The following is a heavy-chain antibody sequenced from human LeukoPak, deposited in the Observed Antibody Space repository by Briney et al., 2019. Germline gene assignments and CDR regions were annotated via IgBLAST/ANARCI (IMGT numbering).Heavy chain of an antibody. V-gene: IGHV3-33*08. Sequence: GGSLRLSCAASGFTFSSYAMHWVRQAPGKGLEWVAVIWYDGSNKYCADSVKGRFTISRDNSKNTLYLQMNSLRAEDTAVYYCARDFDSSGHYFDYWGQGTLVTVSS. J-gene: IGHJ4*02. CDR2: IWYDGSNK. CDR3: ARDFDSSGHYFDY. D-gene: IGHD3-22*01. CDR1: GFTFSSYA.